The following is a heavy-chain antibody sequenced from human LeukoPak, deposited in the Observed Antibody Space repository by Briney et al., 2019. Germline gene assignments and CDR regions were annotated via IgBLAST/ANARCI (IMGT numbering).Heavy chain of an antibody. D-gene: IGHD2-15*01. CDR1: GYTFTSYY. Sequence: ASVKVSCKASGYTFTSYYMHWVRQAPGQGLEWMGVINPSGGSTSYAQKFQGRVTMTRDMSTSTVYMELSSLRSKDTAVYYCARVCRVNYFDYWGQGTLVTVSS. CDR2: INPSGGST. CDR3: ARVCRVNYFDY. J-gene: IGHJ4*02. V-gene: IGHV1-46*01.